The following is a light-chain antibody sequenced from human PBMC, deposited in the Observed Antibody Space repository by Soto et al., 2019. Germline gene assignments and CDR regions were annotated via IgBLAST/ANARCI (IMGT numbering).Light chain of an antibody. J-gene: IGKJ1*01. Sequence: EIVLTQSPASLSLSPGERATLSCRASHSVPTTYLAWYQQKPGQAPRVLIYGSFSRATGIPDRFSGSGSGTDFTLTITRLEPEDFALYFCQQCATSPWTFGQGTKVEIK. CDR3: QQCATSPWT. CDR2: GSF. V-gene: IGKV3-20*01. CDR1: HSVPTTY.